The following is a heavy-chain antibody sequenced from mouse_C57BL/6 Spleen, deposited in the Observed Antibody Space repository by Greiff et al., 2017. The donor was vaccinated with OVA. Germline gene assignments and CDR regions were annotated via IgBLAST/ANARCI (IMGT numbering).Heavy chain of an antibody. CDR3: SYDEKAWFAY. CDR2: IRHKANNHAT. V-gene: IGHV6-6*01. CDR1: GFTFSDAW. J-gene: IGHJ3*01. D-gene: IGHD2-3*01. Sequence: EVKVVESGGGLVQPGGSMKLSCAASGFTFSDAWMDWVRQSPEKGLEWVAEIRHKANNHATYYADSVKGRFTISRDDSKSSVYLQMNSIRAEDTGIYYCSYDEKAWFAYWGQGTLVTVSA.